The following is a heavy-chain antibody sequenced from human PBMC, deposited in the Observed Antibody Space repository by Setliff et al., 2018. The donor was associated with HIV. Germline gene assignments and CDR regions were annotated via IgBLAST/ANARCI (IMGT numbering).Heavy chain of an antibody. D-gene: IGHD1-26*01. CDR2: IYHTGKT. Sequence: PSETLSLTCTVSGDPIFIGGYYWSWIRQHPGGGLEWIGYIYHTGKTYYNPSLQSRIIMSLYMSQNQFSLKLSSVTAADTAVYYCAKEGNSVDNWLDPWGPGTLVTVSS. V-gene: IGHV4-31*03. CDR1: GDPIFIGGYY. J-gene: IGHJ5*02. CDR3: AKEGNSVDNWLDP.